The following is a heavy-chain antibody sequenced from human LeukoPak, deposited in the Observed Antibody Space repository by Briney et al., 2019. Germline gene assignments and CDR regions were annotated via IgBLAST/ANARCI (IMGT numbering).Heavy chain of an antibody. CDR1: GLTFSNYA. J-gene: IGHJ4*02. V-gene: IGHV3-23*01. Sequence: PGGSLRLSCAASGLTFSNYAMSWVRQAPGKGLEWVSALSGSGGSTYYPDSVKGRFTISRDNSKNTLYLQMNSLRAEDTALYYCAKGVLGSGWLYFDYWGQGTLVTVSS. CDR2: LSGSGGST. CDR3: AKGVLGSGWLYFDY. D-gene: IGHD6-19*01.